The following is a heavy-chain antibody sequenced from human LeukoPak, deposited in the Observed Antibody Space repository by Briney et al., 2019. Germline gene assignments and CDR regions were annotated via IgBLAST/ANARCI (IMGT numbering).Heavy chain of an antibody. D-gene: IGHD2/OR15-2a*01. J-gene: IGHJ6*02. Sequence: SETLSLTCSVSGGSMTNLYWTWIRQPPGKGLEWIGDIYDSGSTRYSTSLESRVTISVDTSKNQFSLKLSSVTAADTAVYSCAKGGSTNFYYGDVWGQGTTVTVSS. CDR1: GGSMTNLY. CDR2: IYDSGST. V-gene: IGHV4-59*01. CDR3: AKGGSTNFYYGDV.